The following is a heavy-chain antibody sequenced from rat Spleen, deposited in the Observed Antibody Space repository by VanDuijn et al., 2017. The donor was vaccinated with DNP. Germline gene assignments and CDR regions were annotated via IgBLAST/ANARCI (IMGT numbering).Heavy chain of an antibody. CDR3: ARDGHTMGRDYFDY. CDR2: IRNSGDT. J-gene: IGHJ2*01. Sequence: QVQLKESGPGLVQPSQTLSLTCTVAGFSLTTYNVHWVRKPPGKDLEWLGLIRNSGDTQDKSTLNSRLSISKDTSKSQVFLKMNSLQTEDTATYCCARDGHTMGRDYFDYWGHGLMVTVSS. V-gene: IGHV2-41*01. D-gene: IGHD1-7*01. CDR1: GFSLTTYN.